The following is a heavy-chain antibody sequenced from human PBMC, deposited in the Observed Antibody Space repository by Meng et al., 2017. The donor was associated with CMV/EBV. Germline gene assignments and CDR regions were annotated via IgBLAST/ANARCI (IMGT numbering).Heavy chain of an antibody. Sequence: QVAVVQSGVEVKKPGASVKGACKASGYTLSGYGISWVRQAPGQGLEWMGWISVYNGHTNFAQNLQGRVTMTTDTSTSTASVELRSLRSDDTAIYYCARGVPLGIIYSFDYWGRGTLVTVSS. CDR3: ARGVPLGIIYSFDY. CDR1: GYTLSGYG. D-gene: IGHD2-21*01. CDR2: ISVYNGHT. V-gene: IGHV1-18*01. J-gene: IGHJ4*01.